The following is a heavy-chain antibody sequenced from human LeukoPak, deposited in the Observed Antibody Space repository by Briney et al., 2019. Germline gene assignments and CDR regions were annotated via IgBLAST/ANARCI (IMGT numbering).Heavy chain of an antibody. V-gene: IGHV3-11*05. D-gene: IGHD4-17*01. CDR1: GFTFSDYY. Sequence: KPGGSLRLSCAASGFTFSDYYMSWIRQAPGKGLEWVSYISDSSGYTKDADSVKGRFTISRDNAKKSLYLQMNSLRADDTAVYYCARGPVTKFEIWGQGTILTVSS. CDR3: ARGPVTKFEI. CDR2: ISDSSGYT. J-gene: IGHJ3*02.